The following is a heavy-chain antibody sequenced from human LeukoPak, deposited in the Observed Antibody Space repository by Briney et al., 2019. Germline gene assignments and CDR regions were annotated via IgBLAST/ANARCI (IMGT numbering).Heavy chain of an antibody. Sequence: SETLSLTCTVSGGSISSYYRSWIRQPPGKGLEWIGYIYYSGSTNYNPSLKSRVTISVDTSKNQFSLKLSSVTAADTAVYYCARAARPRGSRYYFDYWGQGTLVTVSS. CDR1: GGSISSYY. CDR2: IYYSGST. V-gene: IGHV4-59*01. D-gene: IGHD6-6*01. J-gene: IGHJ4*02. CDR3: ARAARPRGSRYYFDY.